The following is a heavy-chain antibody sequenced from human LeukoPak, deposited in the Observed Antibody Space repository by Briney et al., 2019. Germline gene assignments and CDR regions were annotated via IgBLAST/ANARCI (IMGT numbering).Heavy chain of an antibody. J-gene: IGHJ4*02. Sequence: PGGPLRLSCTASGFTFSDYWMTWVRQAPGKGPEWVANIKQDGSQRYYVDSVRGRFTIPRDNAKNSLFLQMNGLRAEDTAGYYCPRRGGSPSGQSPIDYGAREPWSPSPQ. CDR3: PRRGGSPSGQSPIDY. V-gene: IGHV3-7*01. CDR1: GFTFSDYW. CDR2: IKQDGSQR. D-gene: IGHD6-6*01.